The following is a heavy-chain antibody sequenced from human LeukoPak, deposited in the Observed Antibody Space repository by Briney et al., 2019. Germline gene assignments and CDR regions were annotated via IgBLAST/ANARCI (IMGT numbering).Heavy chain of an antibody. D-gene: IGHD7-27*01. Sequence: PGGSLRLSCAASGFTFSSYEMNWVRQAPGKGLEWVSYISSSGSTIYYADSVKGRFTISRDNAKNSLYLQMNSLRAEDTAVYYCAADWGSRFFDYWGQGTLVTVSS. J-gene: IGHJ4*02. CDR2: ISSSGSTI. CDR1: GFTFSSYE. CDR3: AADWGSRFFDY. V-gene: IGHV3-48*03.